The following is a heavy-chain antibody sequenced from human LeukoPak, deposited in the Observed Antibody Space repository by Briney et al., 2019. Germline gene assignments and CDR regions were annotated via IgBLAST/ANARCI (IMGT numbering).Heavy chain of an antibody. V-gene: IGHV4-38-2*02. J-gene: IGHJ4*02. CDR1: GYSISSGYY. CDR3: ARVDSGWYRYDY. CDR2: IYRGGNT. Sequence: SETLSLTCTVSGYSISSGYYWGWIRQPPGKGLEWIGSIYRGGNTYYNPSLKTRVTISVDTSKNQFSLRLSSVTAADSAVYYCARVDSGWYRYDYWGQGTLVTVSS. D-gene: IGHD6-19*01.